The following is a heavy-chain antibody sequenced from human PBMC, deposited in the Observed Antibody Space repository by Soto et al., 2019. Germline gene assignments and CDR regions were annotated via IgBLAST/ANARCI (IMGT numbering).Heavy chain of an antibody. J-gene: IGHJ6*02. CDR1: GFTFSSYG. Sequence: ESGGGVVPPGRSLRLSCAASGFTFSSYGMHWVRQAPGRGLEWVAVTSYDGSNKYYADSVKGRFTISRDNSKNTLYLQMNSRRAEDTAVYYCAKDMAAAATEVHYYYYYAMDVWGQGTTVTVSS. CDR3: AKDMAAAATEVHYYYYYAMDV. V-gene: IGHV3-30*18. CDR2: TSYDGSNK. D-gene: IGHD6-13*01.